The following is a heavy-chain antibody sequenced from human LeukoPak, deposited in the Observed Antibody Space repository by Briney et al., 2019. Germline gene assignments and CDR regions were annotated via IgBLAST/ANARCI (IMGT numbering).Heavy chain of an antibody. J-gene: IGHJ4*02. D-gene: IGHD6-13*01. CDR1: GFTFSSYG. Sequence: GGSLRLSCAGSGFTFSSYGMHWVRQAPGKGLEWVAFIRYDGSNKYYADSVKGRFTISRGNSKNTLYLQMNSLRAEDTAVYYCAKDQSYSSSWHYFDYWGQGTLVTVSS. V-gene: IGHV3-30*02. CDR3: AKDQSYSSSWHYFDY. CDR2: IRYDGSNK.